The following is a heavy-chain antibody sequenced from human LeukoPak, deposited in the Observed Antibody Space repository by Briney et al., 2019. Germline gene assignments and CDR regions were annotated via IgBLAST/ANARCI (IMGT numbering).Heavy chain of an antibody. J-gene: IGHJ4*02. CDR1: GGSFSGYY. CDR3: ARHNYYDSSGRQYYFDY. Sequence: PSETLSLTCAVYGGSFSGYYWSWIRQPPGKGLEWIGEINHSGSTNYNPSLKSRVTISVDTSKNQFSLKLSSVTAADTAVYYCARHNYYDSSGRQYYFDYWGQGTLVTVSS. CDR2: INHSGST. D-gene: IGHD3-22*01. V-gene: IGHV4-34*01.